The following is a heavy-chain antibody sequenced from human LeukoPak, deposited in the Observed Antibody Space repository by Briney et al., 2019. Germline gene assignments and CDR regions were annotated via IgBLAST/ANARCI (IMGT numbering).Heavy chain of an antibody. Sequence: PSETLSLTCTVSGDSSTSYYWSWIRQPPGKGLEWLGYIYHSGTQYNPSLKSRVTISLDRSKNQFSLNLNSVTPADTAVYYCAGDYKTLAYWGQGTLVTVSS. J-gene: IGHJ4*02. D-gene: IGHD4-11*01. CDR3: AGDYKTLAY. V-gene: IGHV4-59*03. CDR2: IYHSGT. CDR1: GDSSTSYY.